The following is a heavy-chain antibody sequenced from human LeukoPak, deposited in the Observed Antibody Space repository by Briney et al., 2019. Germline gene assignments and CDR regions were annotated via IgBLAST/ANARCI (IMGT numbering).Heavy chain of an antibody. CDR2: IYYSGST. CDR3: ARGLGYSYGPAGY. J-gene: IGHJ4*02. V-gene: IGHV4-59*09. Sequence: IGYIYYSGSTNYNPSLKSRVTISVDTSKNQFSLKLSSVTAADTAVYYCARGLGYSYGPAGYWGQGTLVTVSS. D-gene: IGHD5-18*01.